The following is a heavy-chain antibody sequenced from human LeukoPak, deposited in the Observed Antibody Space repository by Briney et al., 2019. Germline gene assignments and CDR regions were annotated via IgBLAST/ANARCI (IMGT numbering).Heavy chain of an antibody. D-gene: IGHD6-13*01. V-gene: IGHV3-7*01. CDR1: GFTFTDFW. Sequence: PGGSLRLSCAVSGFTFTDFWMNWVRQAPGKGPEWVASIRQDGGEKYYVDSVKGRFTISRGNDKNSLFLHMSSLRAADTAVYYCARDGTAPGLYFDSWGPGTLVAVSS. CDR3: ARDGTAPGLYFDS. CDR2: IRQDGGEK. J-gene: IGHJ4*01.